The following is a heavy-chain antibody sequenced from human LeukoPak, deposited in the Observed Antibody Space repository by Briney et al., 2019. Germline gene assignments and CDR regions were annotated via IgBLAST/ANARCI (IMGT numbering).Heavy chain of an antibody. CDR2: IPYDGSNK. Sequence: GGSLRLSCAASGFTFSSYAMHWVRQAPGKGLEGVAVIPYDGSNKYYADSVKGRFTISRDNSKNTLYLQMNSLRAEDTAVYYCARDGYYYDSSGYYYGIPDYWGQGTLVTVSS. J-gene: IGHJ4*02. D-gene: IGHD3-22*01. CDR3: ARDGYYYDSSGYYYGIPDY. CDR1: GFTFSSYA. V-gene: IGHV3-30-3*01.